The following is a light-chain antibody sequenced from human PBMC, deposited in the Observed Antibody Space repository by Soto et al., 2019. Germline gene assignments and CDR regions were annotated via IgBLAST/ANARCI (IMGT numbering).Light chain of an antibody. J-gene: IGLJ1*01. CDR2: DDS. CDR1: NIGSDT. CDR3: LVRDSIGDNYV. Sequence: SYELTQPPSVSVAPGETARITCGRNNIGSDTVHWYQQKPGQAPVVVVNDDSERPSGTPERISGSNSGDTAILTIRRVEAGDEADYYCLVRDSIGDNYVFGSGTKVTVL. V-gene: IGLV3-21*02.